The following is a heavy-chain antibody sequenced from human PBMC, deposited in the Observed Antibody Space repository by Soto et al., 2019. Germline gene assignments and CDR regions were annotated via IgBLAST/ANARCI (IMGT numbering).Heavy chain of an antibody. J-gene: IGHJ5*02. CDR3: ARETRARFDP. Sequence: LQESSSGLVRPSQTLSLTCAVSGGSVNSGGFSWSWIRQPPGKGLEWIGYISESGSPNYNLSLKSRVTISLDRSRNHFSLNLRSVTAADTAIYYCARETRARFDPWGQGILVAVSS. CDR1: GGSVNSGGFS. CDR2: ISESGSP. V-gene: IGHV4-30-2*01.